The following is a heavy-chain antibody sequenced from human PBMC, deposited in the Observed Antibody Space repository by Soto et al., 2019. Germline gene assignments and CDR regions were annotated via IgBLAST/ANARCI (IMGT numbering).Heavy chain of an antibody. D-gene: IGHD6-13*01. CDR3: ARVAAAGLPTIDN. V-gene: IGHV4-30-2*01. Sequence: SETLSLTCVGSGGSISIGGYSWTWIRQPPGKGLEWIGYIYHGGTTYYNPSLKSRVTISVDTSKNQFSLKLNSVTAADTAVYYCARVAAAGLPTIDNWGQGALVTVSS. CDR1: GGSISIGGYS. CDR2: IYHGGTT. J-gene: IGHJ4*02.